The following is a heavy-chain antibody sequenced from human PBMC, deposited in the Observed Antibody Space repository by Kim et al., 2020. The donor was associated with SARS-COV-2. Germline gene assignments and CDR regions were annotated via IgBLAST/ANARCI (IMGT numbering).Heavy chain of an antibody. Sequence: PSLKSRLTISVDTSRNQFSLRLTSVTAADTAVYYCARELQRIKQYHFDYWGQGILVTVSS. CDR3: ARELQRIKQYHFDY. J-gene: IGHJ4*01. D-gene: IGHD5-18*01. V-gene: IGHV4-31*02.